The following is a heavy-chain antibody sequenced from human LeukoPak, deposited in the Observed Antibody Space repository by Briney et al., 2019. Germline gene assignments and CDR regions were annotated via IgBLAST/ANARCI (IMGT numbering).Heavy chain of an antibody. CDR1: GFVFNKFA. V-gene: IGHV3-23*01. J-gene: IGHJ4*02. D-gene: IGHD5-24*01. CDR2: VSGDGDTK. Sequence: PGRSLRLSCVASGFVFNKFAMAWVRKAPGQGLEWVATVSGDGDTKYSADSVRGRFTLSRENSKTTLYLKMKSLQAEGTAIYYWVKGGQEMATDPAGFFDSWGQGTLVTVSS. CDR3: VKGGQEMATDPAGFFDS.